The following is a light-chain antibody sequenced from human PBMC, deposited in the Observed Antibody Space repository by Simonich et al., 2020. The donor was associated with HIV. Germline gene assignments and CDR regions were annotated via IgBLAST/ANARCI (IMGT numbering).Light chain of an antibody. Sequence: EIVLTQSPATLSLSPGERATLSCRASQSVPSYLAWYQHKPGQAPRLLIYDASNRATGIPARFRGSGSGTDFTLTISSLEPEDFAIYYCQQRSHWPTFGQGTKVEIK. J-gene: IGKJ1*01. CDR2: DAS. CDR3: QQRSHWPT. V-gene: IGKV3-11*01. CDR1: QSVPSY.